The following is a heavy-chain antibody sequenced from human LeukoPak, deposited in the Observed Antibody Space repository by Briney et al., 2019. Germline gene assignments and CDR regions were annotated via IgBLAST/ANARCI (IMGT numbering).Heavy chain of an antibody. Sequence: GGSLRLSCVASGFTFSNSWMHWVRQAPGKGLVWVSRVNSGGKTTTYADSVKGRFTISRDNAQNTLYLQMYSLSAEDTAVYYCARDYPPDWGQGTLVTVSS. J-gene: IGHJ4*02. V-gene: IGHV3-74*01. CDR1: GFTFSNSW. CDR2: VNSGGKTT. CDR3: ARDYPPD.